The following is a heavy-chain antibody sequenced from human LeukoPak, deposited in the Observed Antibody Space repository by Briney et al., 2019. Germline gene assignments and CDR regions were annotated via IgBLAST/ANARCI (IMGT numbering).Heavy chain of an antibody. J-gene: IGHJ6*04. CDR2: IFTSGST. Sequence: PSETLSLTCTVSGGSISSYYWSWIRQPPGKGLEWIGYIFTSGSTNYNPSLRSRVTISLDTSKNQFSLTLSSVTAADTAVYYCARPGSVHSPLNVWGKGTTVTVSS. V-gene: IGHV4-4*09. CDR3: ARPGSVHSPLNV. CDR1: GGSISSYY. D-gene: IGHD1-26*01.